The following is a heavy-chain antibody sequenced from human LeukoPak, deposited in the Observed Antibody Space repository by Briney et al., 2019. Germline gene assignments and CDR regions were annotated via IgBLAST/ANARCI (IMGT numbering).Heavy chain of an antibody. V-gene: IGHV3-23*01. CDR3: AAGEFYFDF. Sequence: GGSLRLSCAASGFTFTNYDMSWVRQAPGKGLEWVSTISDSGHSTSYADSVKGRFTISRDNSKNTLYLQMNSLRAEDTALYYCAAGEFYFDFWGQGTLVTVSS. CDR1: GFTFTNYD. CDR2: ISDSGHST. J-gene: IGHJ4*02. D-gene: IGHD3-16*01.